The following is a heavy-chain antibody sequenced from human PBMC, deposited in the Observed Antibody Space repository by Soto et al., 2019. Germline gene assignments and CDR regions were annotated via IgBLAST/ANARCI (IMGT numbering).Heavy chain of an antibody. Sequence: EVQLVESGGGLVQPGRSLRLSCAASGFTFDDYAMHWVRQAPGKGLEWVSGISWNSGSIGYADSVKGRFTISRDNAKNSLYLQMNSLRAEDTALYYCAKDRDDYGDNGWFDPWGQGTLVTVSS. D-gene: IGHD4-17*01. CDR1: GFTFDDYA. J-gene: IGHJ5*02. CDR2: ISWNSGSI. V-gene: IGHV3-9*01. CDR3: AKDRDDYGDNGWFDP.